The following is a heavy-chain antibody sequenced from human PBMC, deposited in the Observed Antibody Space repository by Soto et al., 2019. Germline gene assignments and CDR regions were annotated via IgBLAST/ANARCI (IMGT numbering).Heavy chain of an antibody. CDR2: ISWNSGSI. V-gene: IGHV3-9*01. Sequence: GGSLRLSCAASGFNFDDYAMHWVRQAPGKGLEWVSGISWNSGSIGYADSVKARFTISRDNAKNSLYLQMNSLRAEDTAFYYCAKDISGRGSYYYYYGMDVWGQGIPVTVSS. CDR3: AKDISGRGSYYYYYGMDV. J-gene: IGHJ6*02. D-gene: IGHD1-26*01. CDR1: GFNFDDYA.